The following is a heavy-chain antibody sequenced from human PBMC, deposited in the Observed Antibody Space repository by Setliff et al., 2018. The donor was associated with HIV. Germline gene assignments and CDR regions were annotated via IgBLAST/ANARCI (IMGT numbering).Heavy chain of an antibody. Sequence: LRLSCAVSGFTFSSYPMTWVRQAPGKGLEWVANINQDGTATFYVDSVQGRFTISRDNAKNSLYLQMNNLRADDTAVYYCAREPCSGGSCYSGYFDYWGQGTLVTVSS. V-gene: IGHV3-7*01. D-gene: IGHD2-15*01. CDR3: AREPCSGGSCYSGYFDY. CDR2: INQDGTAT. J-gene: IGHJ4*02. CDR1: GFTFSSYP.